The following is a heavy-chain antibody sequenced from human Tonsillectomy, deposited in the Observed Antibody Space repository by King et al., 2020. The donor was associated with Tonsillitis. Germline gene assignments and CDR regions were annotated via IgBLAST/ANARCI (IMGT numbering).Heavy chain of an antibody. CDR1: GYTFTNYW. V-gene: IGHV5-51*01. CDR3: ARQDSSGGSCSHVAEYFRH. J-gene: IGHJ1*01. CDR2: IYPGDSGT. D-gene: IGHD2-15*01. Sequence: VQLVESGAEVKKPGESLKISCKGSGYTFTNYWIGWVRHMPGKGLEWMGIIYPGDSGTRYSPSFQGQVTISADKSISVAYLQWSSLKASDTAMYYCARQDSSGGSCSHVAEYFRHWGQGTQIPVAS.